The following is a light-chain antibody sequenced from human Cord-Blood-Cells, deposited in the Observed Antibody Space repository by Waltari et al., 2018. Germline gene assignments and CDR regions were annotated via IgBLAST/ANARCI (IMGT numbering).Light chain of an antibody. Sequence: LQITHTPSSLSASVGDRVTITCRASKGISSYFNWYQQKPGRAPKLLIYGASSWQSGVPSRFRGSGCGTEFTLTISRLQPEDFVAYYCQQSYSTPYRFGRGTKVEI. CDR3: QQSYSTPYR. J-gene: IGKJ2*03. CDR1: KGISSY. V-gene: IGKV1-39*01. CDR2: GAS.